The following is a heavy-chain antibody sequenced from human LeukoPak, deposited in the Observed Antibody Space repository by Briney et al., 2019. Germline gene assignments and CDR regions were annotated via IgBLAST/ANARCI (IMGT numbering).Heavy chain of an antibody. D-gene: IGHD6-19*01. CDR3: ARLRIAVAVYYFDY. V-gene: IGHV4-39*01. J-gene: IGHJ4*02. CDR2: IYYSGST. Sequence: ETLSLTCTVSGGSISSSSYYWGWIRQPPGKGLEWIGSIYYSGSTYYNPSLKSRVTISVDTSKNQFSLKLSSVTAADTAVYYCARLRIAVAVYYFDYWGQGTLVTVSS. CDR1: GGSISSSSYY.